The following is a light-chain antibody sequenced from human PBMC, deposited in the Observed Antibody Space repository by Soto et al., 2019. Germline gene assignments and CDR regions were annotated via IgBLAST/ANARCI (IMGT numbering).Light chain of an antibody. CDR2: GAS. CDR1: QSVSNTY. V-gene: IGKV3-20*01. Sequence: EIVLTQSPGTLSLSPGERATLSCRASQSVSNTYLAWYQHKPGQAPRLLIYGASSRATGIPDRFGGSGSGTDFTLTISRLEPEDLAVYYCQQYGSSPYTFGQGTKLEIK. CDR3: QQYGSSPYT. J-gene: IGKJ2*01.